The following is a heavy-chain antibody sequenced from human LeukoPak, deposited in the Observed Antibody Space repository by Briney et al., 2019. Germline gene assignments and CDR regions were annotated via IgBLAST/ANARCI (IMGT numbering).Heavy chain of an antibody. V-gene: IGHV3-33*01. CDR1: GFTFSRYG. J-gene: IGHJ6*03. D-gene: IGHD6-25*01. Sequence: PGGSLRLSCAASGFTFSRYGLHWVRQAPGKGLEWVAVIRDDGSTRYYADSVKGRFTVSRDNSKNTLHLQMNSLRADDTAVYYCARFAAGGSYYYYMDVWGKGTTVTVSS. CDR3: ARFAAGGSYYYYMDV. CDR2: IRDDGSTR.